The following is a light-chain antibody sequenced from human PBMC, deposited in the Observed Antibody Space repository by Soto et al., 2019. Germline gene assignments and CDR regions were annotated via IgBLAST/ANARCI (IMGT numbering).Light chain of an antibody. Sequence: DIVLTQTPLSSPVTLGQPASISCRSSQSLVYSDGNSYLSWLQQRPGQPLRLLIYQVSERFSGVPDRFSGSGAGTDFTLKISRVEPEDVGVYYCMQATQSRTFGQGTRLGIK. CDR1: QSLVYSDGNSY. V-gene: IGKV2-24*01. CDR2: QVS. J-gene: IGKJ5*01. CDR3: MQATQSRT.